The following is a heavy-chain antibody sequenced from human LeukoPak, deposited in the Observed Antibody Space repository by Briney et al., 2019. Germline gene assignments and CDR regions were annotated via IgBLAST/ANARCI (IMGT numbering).Heavy chain of an antibody. D-gene: IGHD2-2*02. V-gene: IGHV6-1*01. CDR1: GDSVTGSDA. Sequence: SQTLSLTCAISGDSVTGSDAWNWIRQSPSRGLEWLGRTYYRSKWYNDYAVSVKSRITINPDTSKNQFSLQLNSVTPEDTAVYFCARANVRNCRSTTCYTDWFGPWGPRVIVTVSS. CDR2: TYYRSKWYN. CDR3: ARANVRNCRSTTCYTDWFGP. J-gene: IGHJ5*02.